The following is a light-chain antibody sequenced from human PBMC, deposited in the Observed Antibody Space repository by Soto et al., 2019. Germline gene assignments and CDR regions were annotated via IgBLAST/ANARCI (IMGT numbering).Light chain of an antibody. CDR3: QQYNYEWT. J-gene: IGKJ1*01. V-gene: IGKV1-8*01. CDR2: AAS. Sequence: AIRMTQSPSSLSASTGDRVTITFRASQGISSYLAWYQQKPGKAPKLLIYAASTLQSGVPSRFSGSGSGTEFTLTISNLQPDDFATYYCQQYNYEWTFGQGTKVDIK. CDR1: QGISSY.